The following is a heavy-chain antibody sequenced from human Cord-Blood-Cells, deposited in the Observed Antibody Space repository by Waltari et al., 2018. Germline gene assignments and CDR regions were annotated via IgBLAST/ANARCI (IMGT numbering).Heavy chain of an antibody. CDR2: IIHIFGTA. Sequence: QVQLVQSGAEVKKPGSSVKVSCKASGGTFSSYAISWVRQAPGQGLEWMGGIIHIFGTANYAQKFQGRVTITADKSTSTAYMELSSLRSEDTAVYYCARWGLRIFGVVRGFDYWGQGTLVTVSS. J-gene: IGHJ4*02. CDR3: ARWGLRIFGVVRGFDY. V-gene: IGHV1-69*06. CDR1: GGTFSSYA. D-gene: IGHD3-3*01.